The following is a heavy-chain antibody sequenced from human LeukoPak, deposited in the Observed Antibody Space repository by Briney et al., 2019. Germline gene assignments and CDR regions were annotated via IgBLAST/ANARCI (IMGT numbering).Heavy chain of an antibody. J-gene: IGHJ3*01. D-gene: IGHD5-24*01. CDR2: ISGSASST. V-gene: IGHV3-23*01. CDR3: AMKAVPRPRLHDAFDF. CDR1: EFTVSDNY. Sequence: GGSLRLSCAASEFTVSDNYMTWVRQAPGKGLDWVSVISGSASSTYHADSVKGRFTISRDNSKNTLYLQMNSLRADDTAVYYRAMKAVPRPRLHDAFDFWGQGTVVSVSS.